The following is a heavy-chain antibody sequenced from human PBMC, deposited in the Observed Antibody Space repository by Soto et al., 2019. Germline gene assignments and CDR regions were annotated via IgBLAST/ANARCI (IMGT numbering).Heavy chain of an antibody. CDR1: GYRFTSYW. J-gene: IGHJ4*02. V-gene: IGHV5-51*01. CDR3: ARQIYDSDSGPNFQYYFDS. D-gene: IGHD3-22*01. Sequence: PGESLKISCRTSGYRFTSYWIAWVRQMPGKGLEWMGIIFPSDSDTRYSPSFQGQVTISADRSTSTVFLQWASLKASDTAVYYCARQIYDSDSGPNFQYYFDSWGQGTLVTVSS. CDR2: IFPSDSDT.